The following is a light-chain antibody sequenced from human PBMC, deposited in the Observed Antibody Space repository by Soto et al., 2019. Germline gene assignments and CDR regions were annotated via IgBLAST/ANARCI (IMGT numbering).Light chain of an antibody. CDR1: TGAVTSGYY. CDR3: LLYYGGAQPWV. J-gene: IGLJ3*02. Sequence: QAVVTQEPSLTVSPGGTVTLTCASSTGAVTSGYYPNWFQQKPGKAPRALIYSTRFSGSLLGGKAALTLSGVQPEDEADYYCLLYYGGAQPWVFGGGTKLTVL. CDR2: ST. V-gene: IGLV7-43*01.